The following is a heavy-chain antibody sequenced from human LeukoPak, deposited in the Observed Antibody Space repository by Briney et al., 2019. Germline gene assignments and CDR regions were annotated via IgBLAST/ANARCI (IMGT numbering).Heavy chain of an antibody. CDR2: ISHSGRT. D-gene: IGHD1-26*01. CDR1: GVSFSGYY. J-gene: IGHJ4*02. Sequence: PSETLSLTCAVSGVSFSGYYWSWIRLPPGKGPEWIGEISHSGRTSYNPSLKGRVTISLDTSMSHFSLNLRFVTAADTAVYYCTRTSPGIPLDFWGQGTLVTVSS. V-gene: IGHV4-34*01. CDR3: TRTSPGIPLDF.